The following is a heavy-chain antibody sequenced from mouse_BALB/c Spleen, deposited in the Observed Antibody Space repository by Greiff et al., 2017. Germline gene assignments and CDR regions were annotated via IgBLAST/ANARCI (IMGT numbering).Heavy chain of an antibody. CDR3: VSGYDAWFAY. CDR1: GFSLTSYD. J-gene: IGHJ3*01. CDR2: IWTGGGT. V-gene: IGHV2-9-2*01. Sequence: VKLVESGPGLVAPSQSLSITCTVSGFSLTSYDISWIRQPPGKGLEWLGVIWTGGGTNYNSAFMSRLSISKDNSKSQVFLKMNSLQTDDTAIYYCVSGYDAWFAYWGQGTLVTVSA. D-gene: IGHD2-2*01.